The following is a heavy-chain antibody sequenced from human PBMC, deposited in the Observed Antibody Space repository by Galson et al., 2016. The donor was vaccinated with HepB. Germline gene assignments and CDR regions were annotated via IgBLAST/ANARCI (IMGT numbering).Heavy chain of an antibody. V-gene: IGHV4-59*01. D-gene: IGHD1-1*01. Sequence: SETLSLTCTVSGGSISSYYWSWIRQPPGKGLEWIGYIYYSGSTNYNPSLKSRVTISVHTSKNQFSLKLSSVTAADTAVYYCARAPVQLFDSWGQGVLVIVSS. CDR3: ARAPVQLFDS. CDR1: GGSISSYY. J-gene: IGHJ4*02. CDR2: IYYSGST.